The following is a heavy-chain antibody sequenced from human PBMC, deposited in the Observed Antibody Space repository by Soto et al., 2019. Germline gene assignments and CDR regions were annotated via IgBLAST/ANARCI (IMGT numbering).Heavy chain of an antibody. J-gene: IGHJ6*02. CDR1: GFMFSSYV. CDR3: ARWNYGMDV. V-gene: IGHV3-7*03. CDR2: IRQDGSEE. Sequence: EVQLVQSGGGLVQPGGSLRLSCAASGFMFSSYVMSWVRQAPGKGLEWVANIRQDGSEEYFVGSVKGRFTISRDNAKNSFYLQMNSLRAEDTAVYKCARWNYGMDVWGQGTTVTVS.